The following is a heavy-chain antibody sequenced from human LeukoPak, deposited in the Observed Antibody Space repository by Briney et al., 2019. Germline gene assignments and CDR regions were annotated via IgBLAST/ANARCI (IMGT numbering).Heavy chain of an antibody. D-gene: IGHD5-12*01. CDR3: ARAGSGYDYYYYYYMDV. CDR2: IYYSGST. J-gene: IGHJ6*03. CDR1: GGSISSHY. V-gene: IGHV4-59*11. Sequence: SETLSLTCTVSGGSISSHYWSWIRQPPGKGLEWIGYIYYSGSTNYNPSLKSRVTISVDTSKNQFSLKLSSVIAADTAVYYCARAGSGYDYYYYYYMDVWGKGTTVTVSS.